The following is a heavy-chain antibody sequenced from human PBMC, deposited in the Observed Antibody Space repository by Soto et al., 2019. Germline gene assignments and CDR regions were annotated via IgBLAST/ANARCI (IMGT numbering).Heavy chain of an antibody. V-gene: IGHV4-59*01. J-gene: IGHJ4*02. CDR1: GGSISSYY. CDR3: ARDNGYSYGYNLDH. D-gene: IGHD5-18*01. CDR2: IYYSGST. Sequence: SETLSLTCTVSGGSISSYYWSWIRQPPGKGLEWIGYIYYSGSTNYNPSLKSRVTISVDTSKNQFSLKLTSVTAADTAVYYCARDNGYSYGYNLDHWGQGTLVTVAS.